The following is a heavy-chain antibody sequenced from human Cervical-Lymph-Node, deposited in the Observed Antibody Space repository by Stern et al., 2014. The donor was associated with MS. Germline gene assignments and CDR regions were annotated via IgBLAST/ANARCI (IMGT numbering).Heavy chain of an antibody. CDR1: GFTFISSD. J-gene: IGHJ4*02. CDR2: IGTAGDT. Sequence: EVQLVESGGGLVQPGGSLGPSFAALGFTFISSDMHWVRQATGKVLDWVSAIGTAGDTYYPGSVKGRFTISRENAKNSLYLQMNSLRAGDTAVYYCARGGSSSSYFDYWGQGTLVTVSS. D-gene: IGHD6-13*01. V-gene: IGHV3-13*01. CDR3: ARGGSSSSYFDY.